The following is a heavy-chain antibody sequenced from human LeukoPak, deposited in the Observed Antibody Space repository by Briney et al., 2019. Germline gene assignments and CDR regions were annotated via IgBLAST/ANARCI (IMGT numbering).Heavy chain of an antibody. CDR1: GRSFSGYY. J-gene: IGHJ4*02. D-gene: IGHD3-3*01. Sequence: KTSETLSLTCAVYGRSFSGYYWSWIRQPPGKGLEWIGEINHSGSTNYNPSLKSRVTISVDTSKNQFPLKLSSVAAADTAVYYCARGPEYDFWSGIDYWGQGTLVTVSS. CDR2: INHSGST. V-gene: IGHV4-34*01. CDR3: ARGPEYDFWSGIDY.